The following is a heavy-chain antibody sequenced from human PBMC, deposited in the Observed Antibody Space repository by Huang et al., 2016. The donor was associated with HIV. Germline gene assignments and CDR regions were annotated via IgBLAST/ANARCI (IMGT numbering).Heavy chain of an antibody. D-gene: IGHD6-13*01. CDR1: GDFISSTNYY. J-gene: IGHJ4*02. CDR2: VLQSGRT. Sequence: QLQLQESGPGQVKPSETLSLTCTVSGDFISSTNYYWGWIRQSPGKGLEWVARVLQSGRTNYNQSLKRRVTLSVDTSRNQFSLRLNSVTAADTAVYYCASQHIGAAATWFWGRGTQVAVSS. V-gene: IGHV4-39*01. CDR3: ASQHIGAAATWF.